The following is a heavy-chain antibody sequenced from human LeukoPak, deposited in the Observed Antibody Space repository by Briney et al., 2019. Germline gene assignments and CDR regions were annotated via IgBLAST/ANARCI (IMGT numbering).Heavy chain of an antibody. J-gene: IGHJ4*02. D-gene: IGHD3-3*01. CDR3: ARGIDFWSGYYYDY. Sequence: GGSLRLSCAASGFTFSDYYMSWIRQAPGKGLEWVSYISGGGSTIYYADSVKGRFTISRDNAKDSLYLQMNSLRAEDTAVYYCARGIDFWSGYYYDYWGQGTLVTVSS. V-gene: IGHV3-11*04. CDR1: GFTFSDYY. CDR2: ISGGGSTI.